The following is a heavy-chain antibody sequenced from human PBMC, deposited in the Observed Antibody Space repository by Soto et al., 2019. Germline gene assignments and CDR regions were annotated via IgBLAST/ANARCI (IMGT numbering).Heavy chain of an antibody. Sequence: QVHLVQSGLEVKKPGASVKVSCKTSGYTFSNYGIAWVRQAPGQGLEWMGWINGYNANTNYAQKFQGRVPVTIDTSATTAYLELRSLRSDDTAVGYCARGDSPVHFDHWGQGTLVTVST. CDR1: GYTFSNYG. CDR2: INGYNANT. D-gene: IGHD4-4*01. J-gene: IGHJ4*02. CDR3: ARGDSPVHFDH. V-gene: IGHV1-18*01.